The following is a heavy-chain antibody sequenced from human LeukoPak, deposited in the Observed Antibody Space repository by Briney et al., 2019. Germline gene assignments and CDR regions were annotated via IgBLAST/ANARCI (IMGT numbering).Heavy chain of an antibody. D-gene: IGHD4-17*01. V-gene: IGHV3-30*04. CDR1: GLNFRDSA. CDR2: TSYDGTNT. CDR3: AADYGDYLSPSD. J-gene: IGHJ4*02. Sequence: GGSLRLSCSASGLNFRDSAMHWGRQPPGKGLEGVAVTSYDGTNTYYADSVKGRFTISRGNSKDTLYLQMNSLTLEDTAVYYCAADYGDYLSPSDWGQGTLVTVSS.